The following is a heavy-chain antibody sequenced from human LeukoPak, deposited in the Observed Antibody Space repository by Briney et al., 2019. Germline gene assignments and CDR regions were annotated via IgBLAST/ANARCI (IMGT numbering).Heavy chain of an antibody. V-gene: IGHV4-59*05. Sequence: GSLRLSCAASGFTFSSYWMSWVRQAPGKGLEWIGSIYYSGSTYYNPSLKSRVTISVDTSKNQFSLKLSSVTAADTAVYYCAIRQYSNFLDYWGQGTLVTVSS. D-gene: IGHD4-11*01. CDR1: GFTFSSYW. CDR3: AIRQYSNFLDY. CDR2: IYYSGST. J-gene: IGHJ4*02.